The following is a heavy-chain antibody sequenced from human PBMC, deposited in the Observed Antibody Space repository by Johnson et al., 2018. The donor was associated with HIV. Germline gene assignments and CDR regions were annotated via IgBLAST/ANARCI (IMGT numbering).Heavy chain of an antibody. Sequence: VQLVESGGGLVQPGVSLRLSCAASGFTFDDYAMHWVRQAPGNGLEWVSLIRWDGAITHYADSVKGRFTISRDNAKNSLYLQMNSLRAEDTAVYYCAKDRYSSSSVGAFDIWGQGTMVTVSS. CDR3: AKDRYSSSSVGAFDI. D-gene: IGHD6-6*01. CDR2: IRWDGAIT. CDR1: GFTFDDYA. V-gene: IGHV3-43D*03. J-gene: IGHJ3*02.